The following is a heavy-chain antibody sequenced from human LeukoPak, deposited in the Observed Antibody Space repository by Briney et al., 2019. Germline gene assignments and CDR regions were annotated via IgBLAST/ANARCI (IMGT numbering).Heavy chain of an antibody. Sequence: PGGSLRLSCAASGFPFSTYTVSWVRQAPGKGLQWVSSIIGGDATIYYADSVKGRFTISRDISKNTLYLQMNSLRAEDTAIYYWAKRASPFDYLGQGTLVTVSS. CDR1: GFPFSTYT. CDR3: AKRASPFDY. CDR2: IIGGDATI. J-gene: IGHJ4*02. V-gene: IGHV3-23*01.